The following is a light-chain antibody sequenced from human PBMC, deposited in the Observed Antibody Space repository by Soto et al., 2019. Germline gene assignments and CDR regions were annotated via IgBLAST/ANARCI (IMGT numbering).Light chain of an antibody. Sequence: DIQMTQSPSTLSASVGDRVTITCRASQSISSLLAWYQQKPGKAPKLLIYDASSLESGVPSRFSGSGSGTEFTLTISSLQPDDFATHYCQQYNSYSPITFGQGTRLEIK. CDR3: QQYNSYSPIT. V-gene: IGKV1-5*01. CDR1: QSISSL. CDR2: DAS. J-gene: IGKJ5*01.